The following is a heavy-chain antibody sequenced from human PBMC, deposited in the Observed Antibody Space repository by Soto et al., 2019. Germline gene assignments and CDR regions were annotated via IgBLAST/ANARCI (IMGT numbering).Heavy chain of an antibody. CDR3: ARVYGSGSSYYYGMDV. Sequence: ASVKVSCKASGYTFTGYYMHWVRQAPGQGLEWMGWINPSSGGTNYAQKFQGRVTMTRDTSISTAYMELSRLRSDDTAVYYCARVYGSGSSYYYGMDVWGQGTTVTVSS. CDR2: INPSSGGT. V-gene: IGHV1-2*02. D-gene: IGHD3-10*01. CDR1: GYTFTGYY. J-gene: IGHJ6*02.